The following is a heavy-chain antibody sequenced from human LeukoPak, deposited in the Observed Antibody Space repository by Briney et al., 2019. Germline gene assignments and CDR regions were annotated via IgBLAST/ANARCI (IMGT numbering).Heavy chain of an antibody. CDR3: TTDRGYSYGYPNYYYYYGMDV. Sequence: GGSLRLSCAASGFTFSNAWMNWVRQAPGKGLEWVGRIKSKTDGGTTDYAAPVKGRFTISRDDSKNTLYLQMNSLKTEDTAVYYYTTDRGYSYGYPNYYYYYGMDVWGQGTTVTVSS. D-gene: IGHD5-18*01. V-gene: IGHV3-15*07. CDR1: GFTFSNAW. CDR2: IKSKTDGGTT. J-gene: IGHJ6*02.